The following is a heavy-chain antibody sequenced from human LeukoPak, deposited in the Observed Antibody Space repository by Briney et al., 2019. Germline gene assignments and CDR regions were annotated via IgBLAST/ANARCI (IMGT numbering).Heavy chain of an antibody. Sequence: GGSLRLSCAASGFTVSGNDMSWVRQAPGKGLEWVSVIYSGGSTYYADSVKGRFTISRDNSKNTLYLQMNSLRAEDTAVYYCVREVYGRFDYWGQGTLVTVSS. D-gene: IGHD5/OR15-5a*01. CDR2: IYSGGST. CDR1: GFTVSGND. CDR3: VREVYGRFDY. V-gene: IGHV3-53*01. J-gene: IGHJ4*02.